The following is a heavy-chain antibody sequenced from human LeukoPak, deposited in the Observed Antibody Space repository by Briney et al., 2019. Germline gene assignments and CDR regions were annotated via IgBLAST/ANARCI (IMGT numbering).Heavy chain of an antibody. D-gene: IGHD4-17*01. CDR1: GITFSNYN. V-gene: IGHV3-21*01. CDR3: ARTRDGYYFDY. CDR2: ITSSSSYT. Sequence: GGSLRLSCAAPGITFSNYNMNWVRQAPGKGLEWISSITSSSSYTFYADSVKGRFTISRDNAKNSLYLQMNSLRAEDTAVYYCARTRDGYYFDYWGQGTLVTVSS. J-gene: IGHJ4*02.